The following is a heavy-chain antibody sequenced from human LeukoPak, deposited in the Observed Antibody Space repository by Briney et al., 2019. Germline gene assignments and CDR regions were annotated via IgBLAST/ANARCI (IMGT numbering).Heavy chain of an antibody. CDR1: GGSISSYY. V-gene: IGHV4-59*01. J-gene: IGHJ5*02. CDR3: VRGYSSTWNWFDP. D-gene: IGHD6-13*01. Sequence: SETLSLTCTVSGGSISSYYWSWIRQPPGKGLEWIGYIYYSGSTNYNPSLKSRVTISVDTSKNQFSLKLSSVTAADTAVYYCVRGYSSTWNWFDPWGQGTLVTVSS. CDR2: IYYSGST.